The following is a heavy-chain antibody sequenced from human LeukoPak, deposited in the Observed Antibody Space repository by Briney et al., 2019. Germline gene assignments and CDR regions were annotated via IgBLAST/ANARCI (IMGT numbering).Heavy chain of an antibody. V-gene: IGHV5-51*01. CDR2: IYPGDSDT. CDR3: ARHIDFGGGYRDGYNY. D-gene: IGHD5-18*01. CDR1: GYSFTTYW. Sequence: GESPKISCKGSGYSFTTYWIGWVRQMPGKGLEWMGIIYPGDSDTRYSPSFQGQVTISVDKSINTAYLQWSSLKASDTAMYYCARHIDFGGGYRDGYNYWGQGTLVTVSS. J-gene: IGHJ4*02.